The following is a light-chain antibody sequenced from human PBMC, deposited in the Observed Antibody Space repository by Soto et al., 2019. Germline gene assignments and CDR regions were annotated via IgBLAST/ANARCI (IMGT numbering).Light chain of an antibody. CDR2: KVS. V-gene: IGKV2-30*01. CDR1: QSLVYTDGNTY. J-gene: IGKJ1*01. Sequence: EVVVTQSPLSLPVTLGQPASISCRSTQSLVYTDGNTYLAWFHQRQGQSPRRLIYKVSNRDSGVPDRFSGSGSGSDFTLKISRVEAEDVGIYYCMQGTHWPWTFGLGTKVDIK. CDR3: MQGTHWPWT.